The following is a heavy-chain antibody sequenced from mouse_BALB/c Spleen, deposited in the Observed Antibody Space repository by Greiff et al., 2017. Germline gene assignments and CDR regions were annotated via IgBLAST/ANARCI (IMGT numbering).Heavy chain of an antibody. Sequence: ESGPGLVKPSQSLSLTCSVTGYSITSGYYWNWIRQFPGNKLEWMGYISYDGSNNYNPSLKNRISITRDTSKNQFFLKLNSVTTEDTATYYCARDRDYYGPFAYWGQGTLVTVSA. V-gene: IGHV3-6*02. CDR2: ISYDGSN. CDR3: ARDRDYYGPFAY. J-gene: IGHJ3*01. CDR1: GYSITSGYY. D-gene: IGHD1-2*01.